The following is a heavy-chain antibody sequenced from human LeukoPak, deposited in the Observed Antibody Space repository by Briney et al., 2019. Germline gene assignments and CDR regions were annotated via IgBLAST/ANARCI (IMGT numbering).Heavy chain of an antibody. CDR3: ASSTRSATVTTIDY. D-gene: IGHD4-17*01. CDR1: GGSFSGYY. CDR2: INHSGST. V-gene: IGHV4-34*01. J-gene: IGHJ4*02. Sequence: SETLSLTCAVYGGSFSGYYWRWIRQPPGKGLEWVGEINHSGSTNYNPSLKSRVTISVDTSKNQFSLKLSSVTAADTAVYYCASSTRSATVTTIDYWGQGTLVTVSS.